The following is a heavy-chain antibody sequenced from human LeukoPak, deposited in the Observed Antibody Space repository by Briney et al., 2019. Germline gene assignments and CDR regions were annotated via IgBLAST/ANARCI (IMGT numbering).Heavy chain of an antibody. J-gene: IGHJ4*02. V-gene: IGHV5-51*01. Sequence: GESLNISCKGSGYSFTSYWIGWVRQMPGKVLEWMGIIYPGDSDTRYSPSFQGQVTISADKSISTAYLQWSSLKASDTAMYYCARRPSDYDILTGYFDYWGQGTVVSVSS. CDR1: GYSFTSYW. CDR3: ARRPSDYDILTGYFDY. D-gene: IGHD3-9*01. CDR2: IYPGDSDT.